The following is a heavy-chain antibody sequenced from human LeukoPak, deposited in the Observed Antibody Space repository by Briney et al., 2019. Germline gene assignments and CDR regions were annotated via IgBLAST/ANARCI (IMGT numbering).Heavy chain of an antibody. CDR2: IYYSGST. CDR1: GGSISSGDYY. V-gene: IGHV4-30-4*01. Sequence: PSETLSLTCTVSGGSISSGDYYWSWIRQPPGKGLEWIGYIYYSGSTYYNPSLKSRVTISVDTSKNQFSLKLSSVTAADTAVYYCAREYGSGSSFDYWGQGTLVTASS. CDR3: AREYGSGSSFDY. J-gene: IGHJ4*02. D-gene: IGHD3-10*01.